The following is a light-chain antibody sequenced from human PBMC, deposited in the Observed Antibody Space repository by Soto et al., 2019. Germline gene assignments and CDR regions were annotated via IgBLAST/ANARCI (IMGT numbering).Light chain of an antibody. CDR1: QSVSSSD. CDR3: QRHGAT. V-gene: IGKV3-20*01. J-gene: IGKJ1*01. Sequence: EIVLTQSPGTLSLSPGEGATLSCRASQSVSSSDLAWYQQKPGQAPRLLIYGASSRATGIPDRFSGSGSGTDFTLTISGLEPEDSAAYYCQRHGATFGQGTKVDIK. CDR2: GAS.